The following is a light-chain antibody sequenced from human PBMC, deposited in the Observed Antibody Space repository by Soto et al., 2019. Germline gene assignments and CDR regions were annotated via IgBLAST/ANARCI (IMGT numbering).Light chain of an antibody. J-gene: IGLJ2*01. V-gene: IGLV1-44*01. Sequence: QPVLTQPPSASGTPGQRVTISCSGSSPNIGTNSVNWYQQLPGTAPKLLIYRNNERPSGVPDRFSGSKSGTSASLAISGLQSDDEAHYYCAAWDDSLNGPVFGGGTKLTVL. CDR2: RNN. CDR1: SPNIGTNS. CDR3: AAWDDSLNGPV.